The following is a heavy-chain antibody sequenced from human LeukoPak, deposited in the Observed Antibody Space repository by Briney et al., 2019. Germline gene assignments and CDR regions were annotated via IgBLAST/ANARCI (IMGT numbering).Heavy chain of an antibody. Sequence: GRSLRLSCAASGFTFDDYAMHWVRQAPGKGLEWVSGISWNSGSIGYVDSVKGRFTISRDNAKNSLYLQMNSLRAEDTALYYCAKDSIAAAGLRRAYYYYGMDVWGQGTTVTVSS. CDR1: GFTFDDYA. J-gene: IGHJ6*02. V-gene: IGHV3-9*01. CDR3: AKDSIAAAGLRRAYYYYGMDV. CDR2: ISWNSGSI. D-gene: IGHD6-13*01.